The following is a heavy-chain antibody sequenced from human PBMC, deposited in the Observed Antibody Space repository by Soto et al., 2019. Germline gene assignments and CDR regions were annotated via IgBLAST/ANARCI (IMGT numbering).Heavy chain of an antibody. CDR3: TRDASRDSSARGWFDP. D-gene: IGHD6-13*01. CDR2: IFSGSGDST. CDR1: GFTFSKNA. V-gene: IGHV3-23*01. J-gene: IGHJ5*02. Sequence: PGGSLRLSCAASGFTFSKNAMGWVRQAPGKGLEWASAIFSGSGDSTYYADSVKGRFTISRDNSKNSLHLQMNSLRAEDTAVYYCTRDASRDSSARGWFDPWGPGTLVTVSS.